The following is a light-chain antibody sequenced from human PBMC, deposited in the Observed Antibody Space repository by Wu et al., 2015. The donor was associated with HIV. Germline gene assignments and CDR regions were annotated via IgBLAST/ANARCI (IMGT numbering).Light chain of an antibody. CDR2: GAF. J-gene: IGKJ1*01. CDR3: QQYGGSPPWT. CDR1: QSVSNNY. Sequence: EIVLTQSPDTLSLSPGERATLSCRASQSVSNNYLAWYQQKPGQAPRLVIYGAFSRATGIPDRFSGSVSGTDFTLTISRVEPEDFAVFYCQQYGGSPPWTFGQGTKVEIK. V-gene: IGKV3-20*01.